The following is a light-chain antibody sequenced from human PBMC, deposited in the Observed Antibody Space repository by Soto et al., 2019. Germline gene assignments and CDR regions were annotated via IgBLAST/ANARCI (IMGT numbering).Light chain of an antibody. CDR2: AAS. J-gene: IGKJ1*01. CDR1: QGISSY. CDR3: QQLNSYPRT. Sequence: DIRLTQSPSFLSATVGDRVTITCRASQGISSYLAWYQQKPGKAPKLLIYAASTLQSGVPSRFSGSGSGTEFTLTISSLQPEDFATYYCQQLNSYPRTFGQGTKADI. V-gene: IGKV1-9*01.